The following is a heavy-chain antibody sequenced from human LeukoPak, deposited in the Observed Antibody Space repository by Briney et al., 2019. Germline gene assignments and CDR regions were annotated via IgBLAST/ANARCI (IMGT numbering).Heavy chain of an antibody. CDR2: INPNSGGT. D-gene: IGHD6-19*01. J-gene: IGHJ4*02. V-gene: IGHV1-2*02. CDR3: AMIAVAGTIGHSHDY. CDR1: GYTFTGYY. Sequence: ASVKVSCKASGYTFTGYYMHWVRQAPGQGLEWMGWINPNSGGTNYAQKFQGRVTMTRDTSISTAYMELSRLRSDDTAVYYCAMIAVAGTIGHSHDYWGQGTLVTVSS.